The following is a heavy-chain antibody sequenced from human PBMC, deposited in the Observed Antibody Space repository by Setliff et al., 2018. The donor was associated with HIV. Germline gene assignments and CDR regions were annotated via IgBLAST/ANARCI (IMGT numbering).Heavy chain of an antibody. CDR3: ARDGSGSYYYYYYMDV. J-gene: IGHJ6*03. V-gene: IGHV3-74*01. CDR1: GFTFSNYW. CDR2: INSDGSST. Sequence: PGGSLRLSCAASGFTFSNYWMHWVRQAPGKGLVWVSRINSDGSSTSYAESVKGRFTISRDNAKNMLYLQMNSLRAEDTAVYYCARDGSGSYYYYYYMDVWGKGTMVTVSS. D-gene: IGHD1-26*01.